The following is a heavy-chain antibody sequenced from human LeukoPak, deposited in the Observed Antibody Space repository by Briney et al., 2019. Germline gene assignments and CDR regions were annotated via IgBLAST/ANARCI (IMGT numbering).Heavy chain of an antibody. CDR1: GGSISSYY. V-gene: IGHV4-39*07. D-gene: IGHD6-19*01. CDR2: IYYSGST. J-gene: IGHJ6*03. CDR3: ARGREQWLVYYYYYMDV. Sequence: SETLSLTCTVSGGSISSYYWSWIRQPPGTGLEWIGSIYYSGSTYYNPSLKSRVTISVDTSKNQFSLKLSSVTAADTAVYYCARGREQWLVYYYYYMDVWGKGTTVTVSS.